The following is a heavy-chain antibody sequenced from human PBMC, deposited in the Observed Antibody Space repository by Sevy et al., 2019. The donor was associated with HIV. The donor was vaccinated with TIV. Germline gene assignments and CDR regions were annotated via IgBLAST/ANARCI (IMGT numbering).Heavy chain of an antibody. CDR3: ARESGRDWYLDS. V-gene: IGHV3-30*12. CDR1: GFIFNNKG. Sequence: GGSLRLSCTVSGFIFNNKGMHWVRQAPGRGLEWVAAIFSDGTTKYYGDSVKGRFTISRDNSKNALFLQMNSLRVDDTALYYCARESGRDWYLDSWGQGTLVTVSS. CDR2: IFSDGTTK. J-gene: IGHJ4*02. D-gene: IGHD2-21*02.